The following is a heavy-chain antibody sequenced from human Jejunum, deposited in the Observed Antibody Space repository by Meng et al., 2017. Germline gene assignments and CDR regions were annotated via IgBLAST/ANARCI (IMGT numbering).Heavy chain of an antibody. Sequence: GGSLRLSCAASGFTFSPYAMRWVRQAPGKGLEGVSIIFSGGNTNYADSGRGRFTISRDNSKDTLYLQMNSLRAEDTAVYYCAKVFQTSRGTWASYRSYGMDVWGQGTTVTVSS. J-gene: IGHJ6*02. V-gene: IGHV3-23*01. CDR1: GFTFSPYA. D-gene: IGHD1-26*01. CDR3: AKVFQTSRGTWASYRSYGMDV. CDR2: IIFSGGNT.